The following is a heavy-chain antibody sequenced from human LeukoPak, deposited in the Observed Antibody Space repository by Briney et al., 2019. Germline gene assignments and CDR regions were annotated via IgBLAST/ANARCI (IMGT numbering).Heavy chain of an antibody. J-gene: IGHJ4*02. CDR3: SYYYDSSGYGYFDY. CDR1: GYTFTSYY. CDR2: INPNSGGT. V-gene: IGHV1-2*02. Sequence: GASVKVSCTASGYTFTSYYMHWVRQAPGQGLEWMGWINPNSGGTNYAQKFQGRVTMTRDTSISTAYMELSRLRSDDTAVYYCSYYYDSSGYGYFDYWGQGTLVTVSS. D-gene: IGHD3-22*01.